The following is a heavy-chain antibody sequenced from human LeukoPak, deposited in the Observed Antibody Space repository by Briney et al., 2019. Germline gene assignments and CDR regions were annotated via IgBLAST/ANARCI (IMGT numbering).Heavy chain of an antibody. CDR2: IYYSGST. J-gene: IGHJ4*02. Sequence: SETLSLTCTVSGGSISSSSYYWGWIRQPPGRGLEWIGSIYYSGSTYYNPSLKSRVTISVDTSKNQFSLKLSSVTAADTAVYYCARTRSSGYLTFDYWGQGILVTVSS. D-gene: IGHD3-22*01. CDR1: GGSISSSSYY. CDR3: ARTRSSGYLTFDY. V-gene: IGHV4-39*01.